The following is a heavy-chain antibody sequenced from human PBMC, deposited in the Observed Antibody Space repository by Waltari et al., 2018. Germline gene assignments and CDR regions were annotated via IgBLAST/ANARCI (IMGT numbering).Heavy chain of an antibody. Sequence: QVQLQESGPGLVKPSQTLSLTCTVSGGSISSGGYYWSWIRQHPGKGLEWIGYIYYSGSPYYNPALKSRVTISVDTSKNQLPLKLSFVTAADTAVYYCARVGGFPDGYFDLWGRGTLVTVSS. V-gene: IGHV4-31*03. CDR1: GGSISSGGYY. J-gene: IGHJ2*01. CDR3: ARVGGFPDGYFDL. CDR2: IYYSGSP. D-gene: IGHD3-16*01.